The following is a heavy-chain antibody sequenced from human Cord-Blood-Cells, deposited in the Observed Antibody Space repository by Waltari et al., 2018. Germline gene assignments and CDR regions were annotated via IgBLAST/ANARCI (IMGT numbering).Heavy chain of an antibody. Sequence: QLQLQESGPGLVKPSETLSLTCTVSGGSISSSSYYWGWIRQPPGKGLEWIGSSYYSGGTYYNPPLKSRVTISVDTSKNQFSLKLSSVTAADTAVYYCARVDSSGYYYFAFDIWGQGTMVTVSS. CDR1: GGSISSSSYY. V-gene: IGHV4-39*01. CDR2: SYYSGGT. CDR3: ARVDSSGYYYFAFDI. D-gene: IGHD3-22*01. J-gene: IGHJ3*02.